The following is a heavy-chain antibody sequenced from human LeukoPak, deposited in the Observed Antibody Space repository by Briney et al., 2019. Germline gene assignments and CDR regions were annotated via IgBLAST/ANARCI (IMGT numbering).Heavy chain of an antibody. CDR3: ARDRDTAMVTLGGTFDY. J-gene: IGHJ4*02. V-gene: IGHV1-46*01. Sequence: ASVKVSCKASGYTFTSYYMHWVRQAPGQGLEWMGIINPSGGSTSYAQKFQGRVTMTRDTSTSTVCMELSSLRSEDTAVYYCARDRDTAMVTLGGTFDYWGQGTLVTVSS. CDR1: GYTFTSYY. D-gene: IGHD5-18*01. CDR2: INPSGGST.